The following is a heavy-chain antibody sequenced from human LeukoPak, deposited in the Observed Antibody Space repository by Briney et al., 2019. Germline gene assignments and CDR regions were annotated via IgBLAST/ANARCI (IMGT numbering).Heavy chain of an antibody. D-gene: IGHD5-12*01. Sequence: SETLSLTCAAYGGSFSGYYWSWIRQPPGKGLEWIGEINHSGSTNYNPSPKSRVTISVDTSKNQFSLKLSSVTAADTAVYYCARGEPRYSGYDSGYYFDYWGQGTLVTVSS. CDR2: INHSGST. CDR1: GGSFSGYY. V-gene: IGHV4-34*01. CDR3: ARGEPRYSGYDSGYYFDY. J-gene: IGHJ4*02.